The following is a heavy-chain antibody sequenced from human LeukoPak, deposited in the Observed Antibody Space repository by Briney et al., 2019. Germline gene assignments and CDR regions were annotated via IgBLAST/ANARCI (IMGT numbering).Heavy chain of an antibody. J-gene: IGHJ3*02. CDR1: GGSLSAYY. V-gene: IGHV4-34*01. CDR2: VNHSGSA. CDR3: ARSGVFSGYDAFDI. Sequence: PSETLSLTCAVYGGSLSAYYWSWIRQPPGKGLEWIGEVNHSGSANYNPSLKSRVTMSVGTSKNQFSLKVTSVTAADTAVYYCARSGVFSGYDAFDIWGQGTMVTVSS. D-gene: IGHD3-9*01.